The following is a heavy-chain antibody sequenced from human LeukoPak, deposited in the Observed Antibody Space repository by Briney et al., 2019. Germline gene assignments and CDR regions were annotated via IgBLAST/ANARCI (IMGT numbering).Heavy chain of an antibody. CDR2: INPNSGGT. CDR1: GYTFTGYY. V-gene: IGHV1-2*02. J-gene: IGHJ3*02. D-gene: IGHD5-12*01. CDR3: AREYRGYDLREAFDI. Sequence: ASVKVSCKASGYTFTGYYVHWVRQAPGQGLEWMGWINPNSGGTNYAQKFQGRVTMTRDTSISTAYMELSRLRSDDTAVYYCAREYRGYDLREAFDIWGQGTMVTVSS.